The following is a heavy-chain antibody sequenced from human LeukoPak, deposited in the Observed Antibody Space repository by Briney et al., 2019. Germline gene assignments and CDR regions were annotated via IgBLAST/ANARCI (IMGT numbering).Heavy chain of an antibody. Sequence: SETLSLTCTVSGGSISSYYWSWIRQPPGKGLEWIGYIYYSGSTNYNPSLKSRVTISVDTSKNQLSLKLSSVTAADTAVYYCARDQGQWLAVDYWGQGTLVTVSS. CDR1: GGSISSYY. J-gene: IGHJ4*02. V-gene: IGHV4-59*01. CDR3: ARDQGQWLAVDY. D-gene: IGHD6-19*01. CDR2: IYYSGST.